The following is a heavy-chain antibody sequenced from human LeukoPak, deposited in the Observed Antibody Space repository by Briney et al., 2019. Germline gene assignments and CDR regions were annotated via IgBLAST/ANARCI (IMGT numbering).Heavy chain of an antibody. Sequence: GGSLRLCCAASGLTFSDYYMTWIRQAPGKGLEWVSSISGSGTTTYSADSVRGRFTVSRDNAKNSVFLYMNSLRAEDTAVYYCAIQITMIVVVPYFDYWGQGTLVTVSS. CDR2: ISGSGTTT. CDR3: AIQITMIVVVPYFDY. J-gene: IGHJ4*02. D-gene: IGHD3-22*01. V-gene: IGHV3-11*04. CDR1: GLTFSDYY.